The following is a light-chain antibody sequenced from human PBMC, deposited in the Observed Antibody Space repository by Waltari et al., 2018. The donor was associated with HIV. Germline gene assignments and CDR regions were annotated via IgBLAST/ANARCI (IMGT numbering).Light chain of an antibody. CDR1: ALPKQY. CDR3: QSADSSGIYEI. CDR2: KDT. J-gene: IGLJ2*01. V-gene: IGLV3-25*03. Sequence: SYELTQPPSMSVSPGQTARITCSGDALPKQYAYWYKQKPGQAPVLIIYKDTERPSGIPERFSGSNSGTIATLTISGVQAEDEAAYYCQSADSSGIYEIFGGGTKVIVL.